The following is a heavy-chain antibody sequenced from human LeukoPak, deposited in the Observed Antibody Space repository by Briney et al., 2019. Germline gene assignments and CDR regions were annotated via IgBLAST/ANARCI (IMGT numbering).Heavy chain of an antibody. Sequence: GGSLRLSCAASGFTLSIYRMNWVRQAPGKGLEWVSYISSSSSTIYYADSVKGRFTISRDNAKNSLYLQMNSLRAEDTAVYYCARGEQWLTLSPHGMDVWGQGTTVTVSS. CDR3: ARGEQWLTLSPHGMDV. V-gene: IGHV3-48*01. J-gene: IGHJ6*02. D-gene: IGHD6-19*01. CDR2: ISSSSSTI. CDR1: GFTLSIYR.